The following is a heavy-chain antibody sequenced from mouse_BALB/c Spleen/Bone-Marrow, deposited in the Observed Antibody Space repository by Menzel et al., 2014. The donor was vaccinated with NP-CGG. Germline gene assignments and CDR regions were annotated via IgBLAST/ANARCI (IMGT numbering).Heavy chain of an antibody. Sequence: VQLQQSGAELAKPGASVKMSCKASGYNFISYWMHWVKQRPGQGLEWIGYVNPSTGYTEYNQKFKDKATLTADKSSSTAYMQLNSLTSEDSAVYFCKVKGYWGQGTTLTVSS. J-gene: IGHJ2*01. CDR3: KVKGY. D-gene: IGHD1-3*01. CDR1: GYNFISYW. V-gene: IGHV1-7*01. CDR2: VNPSTGYT.